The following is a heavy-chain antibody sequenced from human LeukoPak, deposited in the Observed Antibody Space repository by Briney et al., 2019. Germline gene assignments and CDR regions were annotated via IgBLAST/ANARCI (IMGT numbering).Heavy chain of an antibody. J-gene: IGHJ4*02. CDR1: QFTFNGSW. CDR3: AIWTSGNY. Sequence: GGSLRLSCADSQFTFNGSWMNWVRQAPGKGLEWVANMDPTGSQKRYVDSVRGRFTTPKDNPGASLYLDMHSLRAEDTAIYYCAIWTSGNYWGQGTLVTVSS. D-gene: IGHD1-1*01. CDR2: MDPTGSQK. V-gene: IGHV3-7*01.